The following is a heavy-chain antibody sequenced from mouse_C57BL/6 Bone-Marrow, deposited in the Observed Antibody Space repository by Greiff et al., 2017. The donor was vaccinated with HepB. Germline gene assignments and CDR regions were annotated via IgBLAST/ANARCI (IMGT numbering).Heavy chain of an antibody. D-gene: IGHD1-1*01. J-gene: IGHJ2*01. CDR3: TRTYYGSSSYYFDY. V-gene: IGHV1-15*01. CDR1: GYTFTDYE. CDR2: IDPETGGT. Sequence: QVQLQQSGAELVRPGASVTLSCKASGYTFTDYEMHWVKQTPVHGLEWIGAIDPETGGTAYNQKFKGKAILTADKSSSTAYMELRSLTSEDSAVYYCTRTYYGSSSYYFDYWGQGTTLTVSS.